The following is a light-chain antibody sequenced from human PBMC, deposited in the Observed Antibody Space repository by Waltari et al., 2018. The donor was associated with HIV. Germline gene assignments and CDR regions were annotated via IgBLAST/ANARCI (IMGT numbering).Light chain of an antibody. V-gene: IGKV1-39*01. CDR1: QTISSY. J-gene: IGKJ2*01. Sequence: DIQMTQSPSSLSASVGDRVTNTCRASQTISSYLNWYQQKPGKAPMLLIYGASTLHSGVPSRFSGSGSGTDFTLTISSLQPEDFATYYCQQSYSTPRTFGQGTKLEIK. CDR3: QQSYSTPRT. CDR2: GAS.